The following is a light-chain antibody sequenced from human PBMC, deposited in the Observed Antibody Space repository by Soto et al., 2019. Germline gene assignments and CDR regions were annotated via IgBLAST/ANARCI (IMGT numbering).Light chain of an antibody. CDR3: QQYHSYWT. J-gene: IGKJ1*01. V-gene: IGKV1-5*01. CDR2: DAS. Sequence: DFQTTQSPSTLSASVGDRVTITCRASQNIRSRLAWFQQKPGKAPKLLIYDASSLESGVPQRFSGSGSGTEFTLTISSLQTDDFSTDYCQQYHSYWTFGQGTKVE. CDR1: QNIRSR.